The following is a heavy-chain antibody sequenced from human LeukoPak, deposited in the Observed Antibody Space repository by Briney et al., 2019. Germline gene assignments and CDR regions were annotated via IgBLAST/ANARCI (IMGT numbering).Heavy chain of an antibody. Sequence: PGGSLRLSCAASGFNFRSYAMSWVRQAPGKGLEWVSDISGSGEITYYAASVKGRFTISRDNAKNSLYLQMNSLRAEDTALYYCANSAPFGEFRFDPWGQGTLVTVSS. V-gene: IGHV3-23*01. J-gene: IGHJ5*02. CDR2: ISGSGEIT. CDR3: ANSAPFGEFRFDP. CDR1: GFNFRSYA. D-gene: IGHD3-10*01.